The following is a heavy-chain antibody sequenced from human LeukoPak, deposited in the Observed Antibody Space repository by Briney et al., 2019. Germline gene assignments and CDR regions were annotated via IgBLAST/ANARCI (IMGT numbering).Heavy chain of an antibody. CDR3: ARESLNYYDSSGGFDY. D-gene: IGHD3-22*01. CDR1: GGSISSYY. CDR2: IYYSGST. J-gene: IGHJ4*02. Sequence: PSETLSLTCTVSGGSISSYYWSWIRQPPGKGLEWIGYIYYSGSTNYNPSLKSRVTISVDTSKNQFSLKLSSVTAADTAAYYCARESLNYYDSSGGFDYWGQGTLVTVSS. V-gene: IGHV4-59*01.